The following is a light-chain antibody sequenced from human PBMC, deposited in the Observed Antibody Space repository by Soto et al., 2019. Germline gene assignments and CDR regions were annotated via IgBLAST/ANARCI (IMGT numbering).Light chain of an antibody. CDR1: SSDVGDYNY. J-gene: IGLJ3*02. Sequence: QSALTQPPSASGSPGQSVTISCTGTSSDVGDYNYVSWYQQYPGKAPKLMIYEVSKRPSGVPDRVSGSKSGNTASLTVSGLQDEDEADYYCSSYAGSNNWVFGGGTKLTVL. V-gene: IGLV2-8*01. CDR2: EVS. CDR3: SSYAGSNNWV.